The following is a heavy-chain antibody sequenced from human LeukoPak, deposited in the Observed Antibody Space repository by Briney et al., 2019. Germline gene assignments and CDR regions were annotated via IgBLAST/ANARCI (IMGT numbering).Heavy chain of an antibody. V-gene: IGHV3-48*03. CDR2: ISSSGTTI. CDR1: GFTFSSYE. J-gene: IGHJ4*02. Sequence: PGGSLRLSCAASGFTFSSYEMNWVRQAPGKGLEWVSYISSSGTTIYYADSVKGRFTISRDNAKNSLYLQMNSLRAEDTAVYYCARDVGPLDYWGQGTLVTVSS. CDR3: ARDVGPLDY. D-gene: IGHD2-15*01.